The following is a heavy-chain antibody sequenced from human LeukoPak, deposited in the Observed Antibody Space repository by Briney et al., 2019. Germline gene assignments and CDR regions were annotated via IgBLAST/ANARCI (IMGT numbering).Heavy chain of an antibody. J-gene: IGHJ4*02. CDR2: INSDGSST. CDR3: ARGRPYYDILTGPQGPFDY. D-gene: IGHD3-9*01. Sequence: GGSLRLSCAASGFTFSSYWMHWVRQAPGKGRVWVSRINSDGSSTSYADSVKGRFTISRDNAKNTLYLQMNSLRAEDTAVYYCARGRPYYDILTGPQGPFDYWGQGTLVTVSS. V-gene: IGHV3-74*01. CDR1: GFTFSSYW.